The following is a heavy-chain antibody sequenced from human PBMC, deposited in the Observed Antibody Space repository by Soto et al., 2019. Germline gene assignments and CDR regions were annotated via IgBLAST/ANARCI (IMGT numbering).Heavy chain of an antibody. J-gene: IGHJ4*02. CDR3: ARSKTYYYDSSGYYFFDY. Sequence: EVQLVESGGGLVQPGGSLRLSCAASGFTFSSYSMNWVRQAPGKGLEWVSYISSSSSTIYYADSVKGRFTISRDNAKNSLYLQMNSLGDEDTAVYYCARSKTYYYDSSGYYFFDYWGQGTLVTVSS. V-gene: IGHV3-48*02. CDR2: ISSSSSTI. CDR1: GFTFSSYS. D-gene: IGHD3-22*01.